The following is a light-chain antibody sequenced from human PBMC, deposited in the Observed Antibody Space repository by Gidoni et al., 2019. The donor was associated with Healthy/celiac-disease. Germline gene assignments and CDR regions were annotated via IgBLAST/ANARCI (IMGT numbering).Light chain of an antibody. Sequence: SALTQPASVSGSPGQSITIYCTGTSSDVGGYNYVSWYQQHPGKAPKLMIYEVSNRPSGVSNRFSGSKSGNTASLTISGLQAEDEADYYCSSYTSSSTQVFGTGTKVTVL. CDR2: EVS. CDR1: SSDVGGYNY. V-gene: IGLV2-14*01. J-gene: IGLJ1*01. CDR3: SSYTSSSTQV.